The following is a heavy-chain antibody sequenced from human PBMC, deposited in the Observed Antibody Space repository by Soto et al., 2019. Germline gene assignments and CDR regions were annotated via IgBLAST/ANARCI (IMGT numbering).Heavy chain of an antibody. Sequence: EVQLVESGGGLVQPGGSLRLSCAASGFTFSASWMSWVRQAPGKGLEWVANIKGDGGEKNYVDSVKGRFTSSRDNAKNSRYPQMNRLRADATSVYYRVRDYGGPWGQGTLVSVSS. CDR3: VRDYGGP. J-gene: IGHJ4*02. V-gene: IGHV3-7*01. D-gene: IGHD4-17*01. CDR2: IKGDGGEK. CDR1: GFTFSASW.